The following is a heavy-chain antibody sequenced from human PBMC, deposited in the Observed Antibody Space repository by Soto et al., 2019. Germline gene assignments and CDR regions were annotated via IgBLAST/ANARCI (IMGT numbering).Heavy chain of an antibody. D-gene: IGHD4-4*01. Sequence: GESLKISCKGSGYRFSIYWIGWVRQMPGKGLEWVGNIYPGDSRSTYSPSYQGQVIISADKSIDTAYLQWSSLKASDTAIYYCARARYSTWTGALDVWGQGTMVTVSS. J-gene: IGHJ3*01. V-gene: IGHV5-51*01. CDR1: GYRFSIYW. CDR3: ARARYSTWTGALDV. CDR2: IYPGDSRS.